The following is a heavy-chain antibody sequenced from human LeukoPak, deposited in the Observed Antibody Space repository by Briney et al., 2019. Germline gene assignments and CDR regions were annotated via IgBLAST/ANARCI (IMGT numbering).Heavy chain of an antibody. CDR2: INPNSGGT. V-gene: IGHV1-2*02. D-gene: IGHD3-3*01. Sequence: ASVKVSCKPSGYTFTGYYMHWVRQAAGQGVEWMGWINPNSGGTNYAQKFQGRVTMTSDTSISTAYMELSRLRSDDTAVYYCARGGYSHFWSGYFTFDYWGQGTLVTVSS. CDR1: GYTFTGYY. CDR3: ARGGYSHFWSGYFTFDY. J-gene: IGHJ4*02.